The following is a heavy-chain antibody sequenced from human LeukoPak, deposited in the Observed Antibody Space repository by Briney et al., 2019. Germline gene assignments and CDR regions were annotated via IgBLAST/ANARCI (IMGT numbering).Heavy chain of an antibody. CDR1: GYTFTSYY. V-gene: IGHV1-46*01. J-gene: IGHJ5*02. CDR3: ARGPPSGVVPPTVSWFDP. Sequence: ASVKVSCKTSGYTFTSYYIHWVRQAPGQGLEWMGIINPRGGSTRYAQKFQGRVTMTADTSTSTAYMELRSLRSDDTAVYYCARGPPSGVVPPTVSWFDPWGQGTLVTVSS. CDR2: INPRGGST. D-gene: IGHD2-21*02.